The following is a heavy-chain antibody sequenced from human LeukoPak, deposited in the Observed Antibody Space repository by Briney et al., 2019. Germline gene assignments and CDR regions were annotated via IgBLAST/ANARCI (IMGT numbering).Heavy chain of an antibody. CDR2: ISAGGAGT. J-gene: IGHJ4*02. CDR3: ARGRQQLGKNYYFDY. CDR1: GFTFSSYA. Sequence: PGGSLRLSCAASGFTFSSYAMNWVRQAPGKGLEWVSTISAGGAGTYYADSVKGRFTISRDNSKNTLYVQMNSLRVEDTAVYYCARGRQQLGKNYYFDYWGQGTLVTVSS. V-gene: IGHV3-23*01. D-gene: IGHD6-13*01.